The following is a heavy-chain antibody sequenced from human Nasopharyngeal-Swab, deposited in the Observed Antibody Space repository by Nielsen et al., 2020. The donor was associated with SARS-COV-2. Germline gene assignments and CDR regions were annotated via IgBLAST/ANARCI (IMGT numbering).Heavy chain of an antibody. CDR3: ARGTSDWRGIDY. Sequence: GESLKISCAASGFTFSRDWMHWVRQPPGKGLVGVPRISPDGRGTSFADSVKGRFTISRVNAKNTLYLQMNSLRVEDTAVYFCARGTSDWRGIDYWGQGTLVTVSS. J-gene: IGHJ4*02. D-gene: IGHD6-19*01. V-gene: IGHV3-74*01. CDR2: ISPDGRGT. CDR1: GFTFSRDW.